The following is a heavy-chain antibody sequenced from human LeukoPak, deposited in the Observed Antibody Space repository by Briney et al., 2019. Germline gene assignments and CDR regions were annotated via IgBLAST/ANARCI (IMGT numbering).Heavy chain of an antibody. CDR3: ARPVRYDTYYFDY. Sequence: GESLKISCKGSGYSFTSYWIGWVRQMPGKGLGWMGIIYPGDSDTRYSPSFQGQVTISADKSISTAYLQWSSLKASDTAMYYCARPVRYDTYYFDYWGQGTLVTVSS. D-gene: IGHD3-22*01. V-gene: IGHV5-51*01. J-gene: IGHJ4*02. CDR2: IYPGDSDT. CDR1: GYSFTSYW.